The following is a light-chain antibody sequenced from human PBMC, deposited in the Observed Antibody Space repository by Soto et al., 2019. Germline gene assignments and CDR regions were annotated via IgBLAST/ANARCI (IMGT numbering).Light chain of an antibody. CDR2: SGS. J-gene: IGKJ3*01. V-gene: IGKV3-20*01. CDR1: QTVSNNY. CDR3: QLFDNSLFT. Sequence: IVLTQSPAILSLSPGERATLSCRASQTVSNNYLAWYQQRPGQVPRLLIFSGSTRATGIPDRFSGSGSGTDFTLTISRLEPDDFAVYYCQLFDNSLFTFGPGTKVDI.